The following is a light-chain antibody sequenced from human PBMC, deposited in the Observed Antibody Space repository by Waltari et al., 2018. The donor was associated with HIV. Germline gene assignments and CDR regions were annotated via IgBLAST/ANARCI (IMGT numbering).Light chain of an antibody. Sequence: EIMMTQSPATLSVSPGARATLSCRASQSVSTNLAWYQQKPGPAPRLLIYGASTRATGIPARFSGSGSGTDFTLTISSLQSEDSVTYYCQQYNNWPLAFGGGTKVEIK. CDR2: GAS. CDR3: QQYNNWPLA. CDR1: QSVSTN. V-gene: IGKV3-15*01. J-gene: IGKJ4*01.